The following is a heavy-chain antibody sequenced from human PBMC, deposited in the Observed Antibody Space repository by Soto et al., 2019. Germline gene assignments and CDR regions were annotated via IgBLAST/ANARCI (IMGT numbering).Heavy chain of an antibody. CDR3: AKDLYVQPPSGWFDP. V-gene: IGHV3-9*01. CDR2: ISRNSGSI. Sequence: EVQLVESGGGLVQPGRSLRLSCAASGFIFDDYAMHWVRQSPGMALEWVSGISRNSGSIAYADSVKGRFTISRDNAKNSLFLQMDSLRPEDTALYYCAKDLYVQPPSGWFDPWGQRTLVTVSS. J-gene: IGHJ5*02. D-gene: IGHD1-26*01. CDR1: GFIFDDYA.